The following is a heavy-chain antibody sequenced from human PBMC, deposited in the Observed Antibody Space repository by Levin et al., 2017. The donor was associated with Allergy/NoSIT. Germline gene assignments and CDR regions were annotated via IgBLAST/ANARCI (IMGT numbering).Heavy chain of an antibody. V-gene: IGHV4-59*01. CDR1: GGSISSYY. J-gene: IGHJ5*02. CDR3: ARDTGRASSWFDP. Sequence: PSETLSLTCTVSGGSISSYYWSWIRQPPGKGLEWIGYIYYSGSTNYNPSLKSRVTISVDTSKNQFSLKLSSVTAADTAVYYCARDTGRASSWFDPWGQGTLVTVSS. CDR2: IYYSGST.